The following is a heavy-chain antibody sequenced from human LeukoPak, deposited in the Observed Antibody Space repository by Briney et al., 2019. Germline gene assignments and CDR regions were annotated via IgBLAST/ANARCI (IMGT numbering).Heavy chain of an antibody. CDR3: ARVFSGSYDS. D-gene: IGHD3-10*01. Sequence: SETLTLTCSVSGGSISSNYWSWIRQPAGKGLEWIGRIHTSGSANYNPSLKSRVTMSVDTSKNQFSLKLSSVTAADTAVYYCARVFSGSYDSWGQGTLVTVSS. CDR1: GGSISSNY. J-gene: IGHJ5*01. V-gene: IGHV4-4*07. CDR2: IHTSGSA.